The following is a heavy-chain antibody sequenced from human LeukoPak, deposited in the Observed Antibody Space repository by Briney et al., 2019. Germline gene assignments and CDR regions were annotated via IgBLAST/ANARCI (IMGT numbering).Heavy chain of an antibody. Sequence: ASVKVSCTASGYTFTSYDINWVRQATGQGLEWMGWMNPNSGNTGYAQKFQGRVTMTRNTSISTAYMELSSLRSEDTAVYYCARGELELRRGTNWFDPWGQGTLVTVSS. V-gene: IGHV1-8*01. CDR1: GYTFTSYD. CDR3: ARGELELRRGTNWFDP. CDR2: MNPNSGNT. J-gene: IGHJ5*02. D-gene: IGHD1-7*01.